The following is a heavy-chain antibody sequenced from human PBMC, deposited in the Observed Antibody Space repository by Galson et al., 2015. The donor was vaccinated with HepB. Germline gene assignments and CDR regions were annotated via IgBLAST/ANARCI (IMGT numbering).Heavy chain of an antibody. CDR2: ISGSGGGT. Sequence: SLRLSCAASGFTFSSYAMSWVRQAPGKGLEWVSSISGSGGGTYYADSVKGRFTISRDNSKNTLYLQMNSLRVEDTAVYYCAKDRAESRGGSGPSYRPDAFDLWGQGTMVTVSS. CDR1: GFTFSSYA. J-gene: IGHJ3*01. CDR3: AKDRAESRGGSGPSYRPDAFDL. D-gene: IGHD3-10*01. V-gene: IGHV3-23*01.